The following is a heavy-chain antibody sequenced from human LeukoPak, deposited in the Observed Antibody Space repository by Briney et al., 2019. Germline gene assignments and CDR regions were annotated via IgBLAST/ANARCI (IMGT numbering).Heavy chain of an antibody. CDR2: ISGSGGNT. CDR3: AKYTAVDMYYSDY. CDR1: GFTFSTNA. J-gene: IGHJ4*02. Sequence: GGSLRLSCVASGFTFSTNAMSWVRLAPGKGLEWVSGISGSGGNTFYANSVKGRFTISRDNSKDTLYLQMSSLRAEDTALYYCAKYTAVDMYYSDYWGQGTLVTVSS. D-gene: IGHD6-13*01. V-gene: IGHV3-23*01.